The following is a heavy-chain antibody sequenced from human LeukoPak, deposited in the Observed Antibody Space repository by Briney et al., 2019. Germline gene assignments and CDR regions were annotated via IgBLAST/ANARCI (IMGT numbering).Heavy chain of an antibody. CDR3: ARIDRGYCSSTSCYWGDWFDP. CDR1: GGSISSSSYY. Sequence: SETLSLTCTVSGGSISSSSYYWGWIRQPPGKGLEWIGSIYYSGSTYYNPSLKSRVTTSVDTSKNQFSLKLSSVTAADTAVYYCARIDRGYCSSTSCYWGDWFDPWGQGTLVTVSS. V-gene: IGHV4-39*07. CDR2: IYYSGST. J-gene: IGHJ5*02. D-gene: IGHD2-2*01.